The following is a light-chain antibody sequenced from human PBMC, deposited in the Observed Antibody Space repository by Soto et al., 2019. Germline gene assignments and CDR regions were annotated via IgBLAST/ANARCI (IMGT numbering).Light chain of an antibody. CDR2: GVT. J-gene: IGKJ1*01. CDR3: QQYSSSRA. V-gene: IGKV3-20*01. CDR1: QSVSSSY. Sequence: EIVLTQSPGTLSLSPGERAILSCRASQSVSSSYLAWYQQKPGQAPRLLIYGVTSRATGIPDRFSGSGSGTDFTLTISRLEPEDFAVYYCQQYSSSRAFGQGTKVEIK.